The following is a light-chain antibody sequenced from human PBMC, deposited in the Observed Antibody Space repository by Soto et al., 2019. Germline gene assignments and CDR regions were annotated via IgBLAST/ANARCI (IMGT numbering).Light chain of an antibody. Sequence: DIQMTQSPSSLSASVGDRVTITCQASQDISNYLNWYQQKPGKAPKLLIYDAANLETGVPSRFSGSGSETDFAFTISSLQPEDIAVYYCQQYNYWPPWTFGQGTKVDTK. CDR1: QDISNY. CDR3: QQYNYWPPWT. J-gene: IGKJ1*01. V-gene: IGKV1-33*01. CDR2: DAA.